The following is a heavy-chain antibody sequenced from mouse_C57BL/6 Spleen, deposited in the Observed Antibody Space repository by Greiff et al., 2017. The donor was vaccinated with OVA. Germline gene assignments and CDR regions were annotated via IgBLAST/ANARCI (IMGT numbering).Heavy chain of an antibody. V-gene: IGHV2-9*01. CDR1: GFSLTSYG. D-gene: IGHD2-1*01. CDR2: IWGGGST. Sequence: VQLQQSGPGLVAPSQSLSITCTVSGFSLTSYGVDWVRQPPGKGLEWLGVIWGGGSTNYNSALMSRLSISKDNSKSQVFLQMNSLQTDDTAMYYCAKHNDYYYGNYVGYFDVWGTGTTVTVSS. CDR3: AKHNDYYYGNYVGYFDV. J-gene: IGHJ1*03.